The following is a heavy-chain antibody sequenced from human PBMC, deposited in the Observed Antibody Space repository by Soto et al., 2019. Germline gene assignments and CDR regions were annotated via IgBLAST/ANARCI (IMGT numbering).Heavy chain of an antibody. J-gene: IGHJ6*03. CDR2: ISSSSSTI. Sequence: PRGALRLSCVASGFTRSSYSTNWVRQAPGKGLEWVSYISSSSSTIYYADSVKGRFTISRDNAKNSLYLQMNSLRAEDTAVYYSARLVVVAATPDYMDVWGKGTTVTVSS. D-gene: IGHD2-15*01. V-gene: IGHV3-48*01. CDR1: GFTRSSYS. CDR3: ARLVVVAATPDYMDV.